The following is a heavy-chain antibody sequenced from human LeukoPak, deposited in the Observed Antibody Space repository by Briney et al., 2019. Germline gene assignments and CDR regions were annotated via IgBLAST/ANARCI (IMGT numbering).Heavy chain of an antibody. V-gene: IGHV1-18*01. D-gene: IGHD2-15*01. Sequence: ASVKVSCKASGYTFTSYGISWVRQAPGQGLEWMGWISAYNGSTNYAQKLQGRVTMTTDTSTSTAYMELRSLRSDDTAVYYCARTRKISGGRAPPDYWGQGTLVTVSS. CDR1: GYTFTSYG. J-gene: IGHJ4*02. CDR3: ARTRKISGGRAPPDY. CDR2: ISAYNGST.